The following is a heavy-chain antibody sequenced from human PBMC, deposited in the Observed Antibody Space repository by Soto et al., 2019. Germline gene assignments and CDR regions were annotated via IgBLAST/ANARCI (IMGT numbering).Heavy chain of an antibody. Sequence: PSEPLSPTFNVPGVATRSTRYNWGCIRQPPGKGLEWIGTLDYSVTAHYNPSLTTRINLSTDPSKNHASLTPTSVTATDPAVNYCASQGSYWGQGALVTVYS. CDR3: ASQGSY. V-gene: IGHV4-39*01. CDR1: GVATRSTRYN. J-gene: IGHJ4*02. CDR2: LDYSVTA.